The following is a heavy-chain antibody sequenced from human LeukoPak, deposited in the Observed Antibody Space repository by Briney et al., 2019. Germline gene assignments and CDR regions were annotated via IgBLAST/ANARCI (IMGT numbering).Heavy chain of an antibody. CDR2: IPYEGNNK. D-gene: IGHD1-26*01. V-gene: IGHV3-30*02. CDR1: RFTFSSYG. J-gene: IGHJ4*02. CDR3: VKGGDDSGSYLVY. Sequence: GGSLRLSCAASRFTFSSYGMNWVRQAPGRGLEWVGFIPYEGNNKYYADSVKGRFPTTRANAKNTLSLHMHSVRAEDTGVFSFVKGGDDSGSYLVYWGQGTLVTVSS.